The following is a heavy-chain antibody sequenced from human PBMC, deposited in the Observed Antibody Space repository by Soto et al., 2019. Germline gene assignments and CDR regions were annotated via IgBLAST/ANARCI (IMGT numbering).Heavy chain of an antibody. CDR3: ARDRSSSFDY. Sequence: PSETLSLTCTVSGGSISSGGYYWSWIRQHPGKGLEWIGYIYYSGSTYYNPSLKSRVTISVDTSKNQFSLKLSSVTAADTAVYYCARDRSSSFDYWGQGTLVTVS. CDR2: IYYSGST. V-gene: IGHV4-31*03. D-gene: IGHD6-6*01. CDR1: GGSISSGGYY. J-gene: IGHJ4*02.